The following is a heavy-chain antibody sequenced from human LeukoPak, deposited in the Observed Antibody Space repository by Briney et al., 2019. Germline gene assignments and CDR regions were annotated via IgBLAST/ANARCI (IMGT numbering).Heavy chain of an antibody. V-gene: IGHV4-30-2*01. CDR2: IYHSGST. J-gene: IGHJ4*02. Sequence: NPSETLSLTCTVSGGSISSGGYYWSWIRQPPGKGLEWIGYIYHSGSTYYNPSLKSRVTISVDRSKNQFSLKLSSVTAADTAVYYCARDLGIVGATGHFFDYWGQGTLVTVSS. CDR3: ARDLGIVGATGHFFDY. CDR1: GGSISSGGYY. D-gene: IGHD1-26*01.